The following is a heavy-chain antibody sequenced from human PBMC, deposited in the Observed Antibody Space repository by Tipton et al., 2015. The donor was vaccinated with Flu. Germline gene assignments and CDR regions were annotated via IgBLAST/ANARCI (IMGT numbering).Heavy chain of an antibody. CDR3: ARVYYYDGSGYSYYFDY. V-gene: IGHV4-38-2*01. D-gene: IGHD3-22*01. CDR2: IYHTGTT. Sequence: TLSLTCAVSNYSISTGYYWGWFRQPPGKGLEWIGTIYHTGTTYYTPSLKSRVSISVDKSKSQFSLKLSSVTAADTAVYYCARVYYYDGSGYSYYFDYWGQGTLVTVSS. CDR1: NYSISTGYY. J-gene: IGHJ4*02.